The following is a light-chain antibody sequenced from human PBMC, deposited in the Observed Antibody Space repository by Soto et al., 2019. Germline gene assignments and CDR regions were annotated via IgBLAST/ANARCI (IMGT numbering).Light chain of an antibody. Sequence: DIQMTQSPSSVSASVGDRVTITCRTSQDISSWLAWYQQEPGKAPKLLIYAASSLQSGVPSRFXXSXSXXDFTLTISSLQPEDFATYYCQPANSFPLTFGGGTKVEIK. CDR1: QDISSW. J-gene: IGKJ4*01. CDR3: QPANSFPLT. V-gene: IGKV1-12*01. CDR2: AAS.